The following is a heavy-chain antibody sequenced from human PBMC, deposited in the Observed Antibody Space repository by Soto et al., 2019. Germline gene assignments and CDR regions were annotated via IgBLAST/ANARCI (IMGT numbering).Heavy chain of an antibody. CDR1: GCTFTRYN. J-gene: IGHJ4*02. Sequence: QVQFVQTGAEVKKPGASVKVSCKTRGCTFTRYNIHWVRQAPGQRLEWMGWINVGNGNTRYSQKFQGRLTLTRDTPGNTDYLELNSLISEDTAVYYCATPQDYDGCLDSWGQGTLVTVSS. D-gene: IGHD3-22*01. CDR2: INVGNGNT. V-gene: IGHV1-3*01. CDR3: ATPQDYDGCLDS.